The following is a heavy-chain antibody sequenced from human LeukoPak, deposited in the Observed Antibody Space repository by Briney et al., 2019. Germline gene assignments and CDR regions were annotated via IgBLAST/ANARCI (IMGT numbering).Heavy chain of an antibody. V-gene: IGHV4-59*01. CDR1: GGSISTYY. J-gene: IGHJ4*02. CDR3: ARDRGLGVY. D-gene: IGHD3-10*01. CDR2: IHKSGST. Sequence: PSETLSLTCTVSGGSISTYYWSWIRQPPGKGLEWIGYIHKSGSTNHSPSLKSRVTISVDTSKNQFSLKLSSVTAADTAVYYCARDRGLGVYWGQGTLVTVSS.